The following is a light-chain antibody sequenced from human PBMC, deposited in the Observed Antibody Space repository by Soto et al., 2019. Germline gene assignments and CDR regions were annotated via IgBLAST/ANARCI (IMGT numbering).Light chain of an antibody. CDR3: QAWDSSTPVV. V-gene: IGLV3-1*01. J-gene: IGLJ2*01. Sequence: SYELTQPPSVSVSPGQTASITCSGDKLGDKYACWYQQKPGQSPVLVIYQDSKRPSGIPERFSGSKSGNTATLTISGTQAMDEADDYCQAWDSSTPVVFGGGTKLPS. CDR2: QDS. CDR1: KLGDKY.